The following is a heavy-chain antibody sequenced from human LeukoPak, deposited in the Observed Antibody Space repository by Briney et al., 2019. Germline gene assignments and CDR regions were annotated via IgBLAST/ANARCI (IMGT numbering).Heavy chain of an antibody. Sequence: PSQTLSLTCAVSGGSISSGGYSWSWIRQPPGKGLEWIGYIYHSGSTYYNPSLKSRATISVDRSKNQFSLKLSSVTAADTAVYYCASRRAVTTSFDYWGQGTLVTVSS. CDR2: IYHSGST. CDR3: ASRRAVTTSFDY. J-gene: IGHJ4*02. D-gene: IGHD4-17*01. CDR1: GGSISSGGYS. V-gene: IGHV4-30-2*01.